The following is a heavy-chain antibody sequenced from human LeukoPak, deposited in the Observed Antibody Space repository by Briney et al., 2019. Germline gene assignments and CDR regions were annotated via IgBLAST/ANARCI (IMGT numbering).Heavy chain of an antibody. D-gene: IGHD4-23*01. CDR2: ISNDGSHK. CDR1: GFPFSSYS. J-gene: IGHJ4*02. Sequence: GGSLRLSCAASGFPFSSYSMHWVRQAPGNGLEWVAVISNDGSHKYYADSVKGRFIISRDNSRNTLSLQMNTLRPDDTAVFYCARDPNRLADYGGDYFDHWGQGTLVTVSS. V-gene: IGHV3-30*04. CDR3: ARDPNRLADYGGDYFDH.